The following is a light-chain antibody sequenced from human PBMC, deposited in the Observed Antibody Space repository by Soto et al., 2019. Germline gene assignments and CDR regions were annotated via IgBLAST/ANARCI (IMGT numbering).Light chain of an antibody. Sequence: DIVMTQYPATLSVAPGERVTFSCRASQGVSRKLAWYQHKPGQAPRLLISGASTGATGIPARFSGSGSGTEFTLTISSLESEDVAVYYCQQRSNWPPYTFGQGTKVDIK. CDR3: QQRSNWPPYT. CDR2: GAS. CDR1: QGVSRK. J-gene: IGKJ2*01. V-gene: IGKV3-15*01.